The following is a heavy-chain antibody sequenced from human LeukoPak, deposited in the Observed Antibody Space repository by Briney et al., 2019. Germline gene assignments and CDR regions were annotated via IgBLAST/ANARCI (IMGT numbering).Heavy chain of an antibody. V-gene: IGHV3-23*01. J-gene: IGHJ4*02. CDR3: AKDLIPSVV. CDR1: GFTFNSYA. Sequence: GGSLRLSCAASGFTFNSYAMSWVRQAPEEGLEWVATISGSGGGTYYADSVKGRFTISRDDSKNTLYLQMNSLRAEDTAVYYCAKDLIPSVVWGQGTLVTVSS. D-gene: IGHD5/OR15-5a*01. CDR2: ISGSGGGT.